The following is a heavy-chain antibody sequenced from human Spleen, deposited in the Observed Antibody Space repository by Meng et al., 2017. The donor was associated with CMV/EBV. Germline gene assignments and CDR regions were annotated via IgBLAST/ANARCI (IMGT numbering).Heavy chain of an antibody. D-gene: IGHD3-22*01. CDR3: TTDPDPYYYDRKS. Sequence: SGCTFSNAWRSWVRQAPGKGMEWVGRIKSKTDGGTTDYAAPVKGRFTISRDDSKNTLYLQMNSLKTEDTAVYYCTTDPDPYYYDRKSWGQGTLVTVSS. J-gene: IGHJ4*02. V-gene: IGHV3-15*01. CDR2: IKSKTDGGTT. CDR1: GCTFSNAW.